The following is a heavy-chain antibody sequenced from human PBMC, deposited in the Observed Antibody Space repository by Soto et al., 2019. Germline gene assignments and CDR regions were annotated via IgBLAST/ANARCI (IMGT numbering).Heavy chain of an antibody. V-gene: IGHV4-39*07. CDR3: AREKAARTGWLGAFDI. CDR1: GGSISSSSYY. CDR2: IYYSGST. J-gene: IGHJ3*02. Sequence: SETLSLTCTVSGGSISSSSYYWGWIRQPPGKGLEWIGSIYYSGSTYYNPSLKSRVTISVDTSKNQFSLKLSYVTAADTAVYYCAREKAARTGWLGAFDIWGQGTMVTVSS. D-gene: IGHD6-6*01.